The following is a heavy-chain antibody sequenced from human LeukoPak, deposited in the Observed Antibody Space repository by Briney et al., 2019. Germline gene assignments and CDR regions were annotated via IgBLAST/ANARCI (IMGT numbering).Heavy chain of an antibody. CDR3: ARDKGGPYYDFWSGYYPEYFDY. Sequence: GGSLRLSCAASGFTFSSYWMSWVRQAPGKGLEWVANIKQDGSEKYYVDSVKGRFTISRDNAKNSLYLQMNSLRAEDTAVYYCARDKGGPYYDFWSGYYPEYFDYWGQGTLVIVSS. V-gene: IGHV3-7*01. D-gene: IGHD3-3*01. J-gene: IGHJ4*02. CDR2: IKQDGSEK. CDR1: GFTFSSYW.